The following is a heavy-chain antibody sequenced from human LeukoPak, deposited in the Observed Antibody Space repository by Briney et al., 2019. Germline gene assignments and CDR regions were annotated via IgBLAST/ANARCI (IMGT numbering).Heavy chain of an antibody. J-gene: IGHJ4*02. CDR3: AKDPGFLAAAGFPDY. V-gene: IGHV3-30*02. CDR2: IRFDGNIQ. Sequence: GGSLRLSCAASGFTFSNYGMHWVRQTPGKGLEWVAFIRFDGNIQYYADSVKGRFTISRDSSKNTLYLQMNSLRAEDTAVYYCAKDPGFLAAAGFPDYWGQGTLVTVSS. D-gene: IGHD6-13*01. CDR1: GFTFSNYG.